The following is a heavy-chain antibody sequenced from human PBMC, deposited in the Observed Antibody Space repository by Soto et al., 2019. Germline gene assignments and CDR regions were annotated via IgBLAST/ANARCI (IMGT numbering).Heavy chain of an antibody. CDR1: GGSISSGGYY. J-gene: IGHJ4*02. V-gene: IGHV4-31*03. Sequence: TSETLSLTCTVSGGSISSGGYYWSWIRQHPGKGLEWIGYIYYSGSTYYNPSLKSRVTISVDTSKNQFSLKLSSVTAADTAVYYCARSVKGGYYFDYWGQGTLVTVSS. CDR3: ARSVKGGYYFDY. D-gene: IGHD3-16*01. CDR2: IYYSGST.